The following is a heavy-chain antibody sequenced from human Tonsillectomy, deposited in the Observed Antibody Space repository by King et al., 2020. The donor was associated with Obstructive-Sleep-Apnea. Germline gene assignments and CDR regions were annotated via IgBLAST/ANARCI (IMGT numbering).Heavy chain of an antibody. V-gene: IGHV3-11*06. CDR1: GFTFSNYY. CDR2: ISDTGSHT. Sequence: VQLVESGGGLVKPGGSLRLSCAASGFTFSNYYMTWIRQAPGKGLEWVSYISDTGSHTNYADSVQGRFTISRDNSKNSLYLEMNNLRAEDTAVYFCASAYYYDSNGFYYHFDFWGQGTLVTVSS. J-gene: IGHJ4*02. CDR3: ASAYYYDSNGFYYHFDF. D-gene: IGHD3-22*01.